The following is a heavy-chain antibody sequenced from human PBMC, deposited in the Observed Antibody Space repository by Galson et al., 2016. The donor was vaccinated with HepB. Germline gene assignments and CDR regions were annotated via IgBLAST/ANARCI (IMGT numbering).Heavy chain of an antibody. CDR3: ARDGSSQFSSNWYVAFDI. CDR1: GFTFSSHS. CDR2: ISSRSSTI. Sequence: SLRLSCAASGFTFSSHSMNWVRQAPGKGLEWVSYISSRSSTIYYADSVKGRFTISRDNGKNSLYLQMNSLRDEDTAVYYCARDGSSQFSSNWYVAFDIWGQGTVVTVSS. D-gene: IGHD6-13*01. V-gene: IGHV3-48*02. J-gene: IGHJ3*02.